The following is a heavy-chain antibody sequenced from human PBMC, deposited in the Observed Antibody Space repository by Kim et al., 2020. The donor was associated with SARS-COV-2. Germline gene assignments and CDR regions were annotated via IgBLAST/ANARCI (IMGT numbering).Heavy chain of an antibody. J-gene: IGHJ6*02. Sequence: GGSLRLSCAASGFTFSDYYMSWIRQAPGKGLEWVSYISSSSSYTNYADSVKGRFTISSDNAKNSLYLQMNSLRAEDTAVYYCASVGYDYVWGSYRDYYYYYGMDVWGQGTTVTVSS. CDR3: ASVGYDYVWGSYRDYYYYYGMDV. CDR1: GFTFSDYY. V-gene: IGHV3-11*03. CDR2: ISSSSSYT. D-gene: IGHD3-16*02.